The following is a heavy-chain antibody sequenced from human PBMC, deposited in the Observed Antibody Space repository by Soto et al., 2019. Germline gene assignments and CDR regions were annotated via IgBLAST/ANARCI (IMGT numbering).Heavy chain of an antibody. Sequence: QVQLVQSGAEVKKPGSSVKVSCKASGGTFSSYAISWVRQAPGQGLEWMGGIIPIFGTANYAQKFQGRVTITAAESTSTGCTALSSLRSEDTAVYYCASYYHSSVLPCYYYGMDVWGQGTTVTASS. CDR1: GGTFSSYA. D-gene: IGHD3-22*01. CDR2: IIPIFGTA. V-gene: IGHV1-69*01. CDR3: ASYYHSSVLPCYYYGMDV. J-gene: IGHJ6*02.